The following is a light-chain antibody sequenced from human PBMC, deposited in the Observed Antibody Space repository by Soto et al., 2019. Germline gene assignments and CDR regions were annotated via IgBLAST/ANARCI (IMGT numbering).Light chain of an antibody. Sequence: EIVLTQSPATLSLSPGERATLSCGASQSVTSNYLAWFQQKPGLAPRLLISGASSRAAGIPDRFSGSGSGTDFTLTINRLEPEDFAVYYCQQYDSSPRTFGQGTKVDIK. CDR2: GAS. CDR1: QSVTSNY. CDR3: QQYDSSPRT. J-gene: IGKJ1*01. V-gene: IGKV3D-20*01.